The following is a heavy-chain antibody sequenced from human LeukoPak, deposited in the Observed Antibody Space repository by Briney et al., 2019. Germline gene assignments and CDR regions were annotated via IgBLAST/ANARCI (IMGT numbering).Heavy chain of an antibody. Sequence: QSGGSLRLSCAGSGLMFGTYWMHWVRQGPGKGLVWVSHINGDGSMTRYADSVRGRFTISRDNAKKTLFLQMNFLRAEDSGLYYCASPHDYDSSGFRDWGQGTLVTVSS. D-gene: IGHD3-22*01. CDR3: ASPHDYDSSGFRD. V-gene: IGHV3-74*01. CDR2: INGDGSMT. J-gene: IGHJ1*01. CDR1: GLMFGTYW.